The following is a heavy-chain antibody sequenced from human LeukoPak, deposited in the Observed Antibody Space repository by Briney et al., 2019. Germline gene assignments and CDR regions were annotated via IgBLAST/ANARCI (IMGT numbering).Heavy chain of an antibody. D-gene: IGHD6-19*01. CDR1: GGSISSYY. Sequence: PSETLSLTCTGSGGSISSYYWSWIRQPAGKGVEWIGRIYTSWSTNYNPSLKSRVTISVDKSKNQFSLKLSSVTAADPAAYYCARGGDSSGFYWGPGTLVTVSS. CDR2: IYTSWST. V-gene: IGHV4-4*07. J-gene: IGHJ4*02. CDR3: ARGGDSSGFY.